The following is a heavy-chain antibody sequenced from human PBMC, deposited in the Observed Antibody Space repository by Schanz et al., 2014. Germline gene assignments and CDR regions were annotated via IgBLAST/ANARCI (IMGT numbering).Heavy chain of an antibody. D-gene: IGHD2-15*01. V-gene: IGHV3-23*04. J-gene: IGHJ5*01. CDR2: ISGSGGST. CDR1: GFTFSSYG. Sequence: VQLVESGGGVVQPGRSLRLSCAASGFTFSSYGMHWVRQVPGKGLEWVSAISGSGGSTYYADSVKGRFTISRDNSKNTLYLQMNSLRAEDTAVYYCAKTPREYCNYDNCPNWFDSWGQGTLVTVSS. CDR3: AKTPREYCNYDNCPNWFDS.